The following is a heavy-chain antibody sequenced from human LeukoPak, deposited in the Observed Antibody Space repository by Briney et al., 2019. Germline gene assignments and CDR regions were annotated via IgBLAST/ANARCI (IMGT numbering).Heavy chain of an antibody. CDR3: GASSRLDSSGYYWDYYYYGMDV. D-gene: IGHD3-22*01. CDR2: IYYSGST. CDR1: GGSISSGDYY. V-gene: IGHV4-30-4*01. J-gene: IGHJ6*02. Sequence: SQTLSLTCTVSGGSISSGDYYWSWIRQPPGKGLEWIGYIYYSGSTYYNPSLKSRVTISVDTSKNQFSLKLSSVTAADTAVYYCGASSRLDSSGYYWDYYYYGMDVWRQGTTVTVSS.